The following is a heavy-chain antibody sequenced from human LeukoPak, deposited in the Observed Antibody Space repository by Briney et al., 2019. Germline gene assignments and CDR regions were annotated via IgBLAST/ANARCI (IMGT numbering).Heavy chain of an antibody. CDR3: GRGGSYYDSSGYYRGAFDI. CDR2: MNPNSGIT. CDR1: GYTFTSYD. V-gene: IGHV1-8*01. Sequence: ASVKVSCKASGYTFTSYDINWVRQATGHGLEWRVWMNPNSGITGYAQKFQGRVTMTRNTSISTAYRELSSLRSEDTAVYYCGRGGSYYDSSGYYRGAFDIWGQGTMVTVSS. J-gene: IGHJ3*02. D-gene: IGHD3-22*01.